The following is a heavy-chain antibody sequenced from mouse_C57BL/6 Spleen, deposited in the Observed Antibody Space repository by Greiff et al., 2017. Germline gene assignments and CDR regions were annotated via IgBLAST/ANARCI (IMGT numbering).Heavy chain of an antibody. Sequence: VQLQQSGPELVKPGASVKISCKASGYSFTDYNMNWVKQSNGKSLEWIGVINPNYGTTSYNQKFKGKATLTVDQSSSTAYMQLNRRTTEDSAVYYWARGGGDGPAWFDYWGQGTLVTVSA. D-gene: IGHD2-13*01. CDR3: ARGGGDGPAWFDY. V-gene: IGHV1-39*01. CDR1: GYSFTDYN. CDR2: INPNYGTT. J-gene: IGHJ3*01.